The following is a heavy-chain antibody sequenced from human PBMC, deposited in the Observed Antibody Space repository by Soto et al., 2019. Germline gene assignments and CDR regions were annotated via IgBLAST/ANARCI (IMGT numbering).Heavy chain of an antibody. D-gene: IGHD5-12*01. Sequence: ASVKVSCKASGYTFTSYAMHWVRQAPGQRLEWMGWINAGNGNTKYSQKFQGRVTITRDTSASTAYMELSSLRSEDTAVYYCARDGIVATMGYYYYYYMDVWGKGTTVTVSS. CDR1: GYTFTSYA. V-gene: IGHV1-3*01. CDR2: INAGNGNT. CDR3: ARDGIVATMGYYYYYYMDV. J-gene: IGHJ6*03.